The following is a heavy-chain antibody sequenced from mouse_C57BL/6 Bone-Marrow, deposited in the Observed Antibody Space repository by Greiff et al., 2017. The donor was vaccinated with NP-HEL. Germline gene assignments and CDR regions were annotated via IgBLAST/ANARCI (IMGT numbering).Heavy chain of an antibody. CDR3: ARGWDVFFDY. CDR1: GFTFSDYY. V-gene: IGHV5-12*01. J-gene: IGHJ2*01. CDR2: ISNGGGST. Sequence: EVQVVESGGGLVQPGGSLKLSCAASGFTFSDYYMYWVRQTPEKRLEWVAYISNGGGSTYYPDTVKGRFTISRDNAKNTLYLQMSRLKSEDTAMYYCARGWDVFFDYWGQGTTLTVSS. D-gene: IGHD4-1*01.